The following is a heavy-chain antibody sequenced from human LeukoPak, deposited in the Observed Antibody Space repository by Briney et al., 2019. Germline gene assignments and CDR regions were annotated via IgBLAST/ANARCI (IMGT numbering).Heavy chain of an antibody. CDR2: IYHSGST. CDR3: ARPVDTAMAYAFDI. J-gene: IGHJ3*02. Sequence: SETLSLTCTVSGYSISSGYYWGWIRQPPGQGLEWIGSIYHSGSTYYNPSLKSRVTISVDTSKNQFSLKLSSVTAADTAVYYCARPVDTAMAYAFDIWGQGTMVTVSS. V-gene: IGHV4-38-2*02. CDR1: GYSISSGYY. D-gene: IGHD5-18*01.